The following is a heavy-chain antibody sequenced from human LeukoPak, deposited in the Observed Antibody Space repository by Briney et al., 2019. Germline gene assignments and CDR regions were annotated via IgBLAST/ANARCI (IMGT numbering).Heavy chain of an antibody. CDR3: ARHYFGARTKGWFDP. J-gene: IGHJ5*02. CDR2: IYPGDSDT. Sequence: GESLKISCKGSGYSLTSYWIGWVRQMPGKGLEWMGIIYPGDSDTRYSPSFQGQVTISADKSISTAYLQWSSLKASDTAMYYCARHYFGARTKGWFDPWGQGTLVTVSS. D-gene: IGHD3-10*01. V-gene: IGHV5-51*01. CDR1: GYSLTSYW.